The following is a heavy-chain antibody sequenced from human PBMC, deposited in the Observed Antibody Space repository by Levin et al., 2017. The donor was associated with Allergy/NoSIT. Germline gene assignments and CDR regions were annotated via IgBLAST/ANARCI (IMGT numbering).Heavy chain of an antibody. CDR1: GFTFSSHS. CDR3: ARGETVGTPGFDY. V-gene: IGHV3-21*01. CDR2: ISGDTFHI. D-gene: IGHD7-27*01. Sequence: LSLTCAASGFTFSSHSLNWVRQAPGKGLEWVSSISGDTFHIFHADSVKGRFTISRDNARNSLYLQMNSLSGEDTAVYYCARGETVGTPGFDYWGHGTLVTVSS. J-gene: IGHJ4*01.